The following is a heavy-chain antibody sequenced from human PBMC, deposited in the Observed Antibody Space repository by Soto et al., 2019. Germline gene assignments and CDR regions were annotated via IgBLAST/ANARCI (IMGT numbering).Heavy chain of an antibody. CDR1: GFTFSSYA. D-gene: IGHD6-19*01. J-gene: IGHJ3*02. CDR3: AKKTDSSAPWGALDI. Sequence: EVQLLESGGGLVQPGGSLRLSCAASGFTFSSYAMTWVRQAPAPGLEWVSGISGSGGGTYYADSVKGRFTISRDSSKNTLYLQMDSLRAEDTAVYYCAKKTDSSAPWGALDIWGQGTMVSVSS. V-gene: IGHV3-23*01. CDR2: ISGSGGGT.